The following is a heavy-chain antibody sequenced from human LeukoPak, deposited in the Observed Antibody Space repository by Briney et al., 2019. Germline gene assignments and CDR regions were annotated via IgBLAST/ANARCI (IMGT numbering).Heavy chain of an antibody. CDR2: INSDGSST. Sequence: PGGSLRLSCAASGFTFSSYWVHWVRQAPGKGLVWVSRINSDGSSTSYADSVKGRFTISRDNAKNTLYLQMNSLRAEDTAVYYCARETAHYCDSSGYIDYWGQGTLVTVSS. J-gene: IGHJ4*02. CDR1: GFTFSSYW. CDR3: ARETAHYCDSSGYIDY. D-gene: IGHD3-22*01. V-gene: IGHV3-74*01.